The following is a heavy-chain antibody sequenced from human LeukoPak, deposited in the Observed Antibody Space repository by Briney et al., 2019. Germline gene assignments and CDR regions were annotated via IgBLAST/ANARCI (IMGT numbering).Heavy chain of an antibody. V-gene: IGHV1-8*03. J-gene: IGHJ4*02. Sequence: ASVKVSCKASRYTFTSYDINWVRQATGQGLEWLGWMNPNSGNTGYAQKFQGRVTITRNTSISTAYMELSSLRSEDTAVYYCARGGFLEWLPLDYWGQGTLVTVSS. D-gene: IGHD3-3*01. CDR2: MNPNSGNT. CDR1: RYTFTSYD. CDR3: ARGGFLEWLPLDY.